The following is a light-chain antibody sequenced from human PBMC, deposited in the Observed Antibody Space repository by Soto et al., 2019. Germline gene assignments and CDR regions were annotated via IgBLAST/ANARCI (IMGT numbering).Light chain of an antibody. Sequence: DIVMTQSPDSLAVSLGERATINCKSSQSLLYSANNKNYLAWYQQKPGQPPKLLIYWASTRESGVPDRFSGSGSETDFTLTVSSLQAEDVAVYYCQQYYSTPYTFGQGTKLDVK. J-gene: IGKJ2*01. V-gene: IGKV4-1*01. CDR1: QSLLYSANNKNY. CDR3: QQYYSTPYT. CDR2: WAS.